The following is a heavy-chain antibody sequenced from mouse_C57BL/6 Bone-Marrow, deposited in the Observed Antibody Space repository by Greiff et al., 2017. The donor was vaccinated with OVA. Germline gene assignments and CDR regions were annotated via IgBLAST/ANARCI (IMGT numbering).Heavy chain of an antibody. V-gene: IGHV3-6*01. CDR1: GYSITSGYY. CDR3: AMVTTPYWYFDV. J-gene: IGHJ1*03. D-gene: IGHD2-2*01. Sequence: ESGPGLVKPSQSLSLTCSVTGYSITSGYYWNWIRQFPGNKLEWMGYISYDGSNNYNPSLKNRISITRDTSKNQFFLKLNSVTTEDTATYYCAMVTTPYWYFDVWGTGTTVTVSS. CDR2: ISYDGSN.